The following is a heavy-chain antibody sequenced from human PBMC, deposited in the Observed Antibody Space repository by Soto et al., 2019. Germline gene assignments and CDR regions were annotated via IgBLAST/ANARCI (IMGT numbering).Heavy chain of an antibody. J-gene: IGHJ4*02. D-gene: IGHD2-21*02. Sequence: QVQLVQSGAEEKKPGASVKVSCKASGYTFTSYAMHWVLQAPGQRLAWMGWINAGNGNTKYSQKFKGRVTITRDTSASTAYMELSSLRSEDKAVYYCARSIVVVTAIDYWGQGTLVTVSS. CDR3: ARSIVVVTAIDY. CDR2: INAGNGNT. V-gene: IGHV1-3*05. CDR1: GYTFTSYA.